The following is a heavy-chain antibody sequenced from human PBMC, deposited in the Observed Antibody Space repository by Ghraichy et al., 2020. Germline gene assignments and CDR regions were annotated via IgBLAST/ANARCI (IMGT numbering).Heavy chain of an antibody. Sequence: SETLSLTCTVSGGSISSYYWSWIRQPPGKGLEWIGYIYYSGSTNYNPSLKSRVTISVDTSKNQFSLKLSSVTAADTAVYYCARALGGITDYWGQGTLVTVSS. CDR3: ARALGGITDY. J-gene: IGHJ4*02. CDR2: IYYSGST. CDR1: GGSISSYY. D-gene: IGHD1/OR15-1a*01. V-gene: IGHV4-59*01.